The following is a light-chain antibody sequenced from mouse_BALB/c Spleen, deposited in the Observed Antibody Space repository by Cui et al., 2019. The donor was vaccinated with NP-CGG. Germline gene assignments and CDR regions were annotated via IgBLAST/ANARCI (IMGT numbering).Light chain of an antibody. CDR1: TGAVTTSNY. V-gene: IGLV1*01. CDR3: ALWYSNHWV. CDR2: GTN. Sequence: QAVFTQGSAPTTSPGETVTLTCRSNTGAVTTSNYANWVQEKPDHLFTGLIGGTNNRAPGVPARFSGSLIGDKAALTITGAQTEDEAIYFCALWYSNHWVFGGGTKLTVL. J-gene: IGLJ1*01.